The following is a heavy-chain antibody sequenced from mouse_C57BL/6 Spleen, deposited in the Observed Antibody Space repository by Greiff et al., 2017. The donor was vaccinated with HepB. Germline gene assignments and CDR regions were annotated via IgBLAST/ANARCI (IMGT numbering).Heavy chain of an antibody. D-gene: IGHD2-4*01. CDR3: ARDDYDTAWFAY. V-gene: IGHV4-1*01. Sequence: DVKLQESGGGLVQPGGSLKLSCAASGIDFSRYWMSWVRRAPGKGLEWIGEINPDSSTINYAPSLKDKFIISRDNAKNTLYLQMSKVRSEDTALYYCARDDYDTAWFAYWGQGTLVTVSA. CDR1: GIDFSRYW. J-gene: IGHJ3*01. CDR2: INPDSSTI.